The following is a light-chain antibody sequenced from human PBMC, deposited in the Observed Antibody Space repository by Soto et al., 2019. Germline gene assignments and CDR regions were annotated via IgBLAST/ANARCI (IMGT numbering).Light chain of an antibody. V-gene: IGKV3-11*01. Sequence: GGRATRSFRSSQRVTNFLAWYQQKPGQAPRLLIYDTSIRATGIPARFSGSGSGTDFTLTISSLEPEDFAVYYCQQRSNWLSITFGQRTRLEIK. CDR2: DTS. CDR3: QQRSNWLSIT. CDR1: QRVTNF. J-gene: IGKJ5*01.